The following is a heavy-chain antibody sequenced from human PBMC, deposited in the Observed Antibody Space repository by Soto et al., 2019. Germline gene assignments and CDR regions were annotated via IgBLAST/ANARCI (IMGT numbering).Heavy chain of an antibody. CDR3: AKGNYVGSAHHYYFDY. CDR2: ISGSDGST. J-gene: IGHJ4*02. D-gene: IGHD3-22*01. Sequence: GGFLRLSCAASGFTFSTYAMTWVRQAPGKGLEWVSAISGSDGSTYYADSVKGRFTISRDNSKNTLYLQMNSLRAEDTAVYYCAKGNYVGSAHHYYFDYSGQGALVIVSS. V-gene: IGHV3-23*01. CDR1: GFTFSTYA.